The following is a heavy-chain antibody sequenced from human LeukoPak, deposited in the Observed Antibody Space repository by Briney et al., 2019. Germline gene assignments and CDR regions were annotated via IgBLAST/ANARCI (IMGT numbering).Heavy chain of an antibody. V-gene: IGHV4-38-2*02. D-gene: IGHD6-13*01. Sequence: PSETLSLTCTVSGYSINTHSYWGWIRQPPGKGLEWIATISHSGSTYYNPSLESRVTISVDTSKNQFSLKLSSVTAADTAVYYCAREGAAAGIVVYWGQGTLVTVSS. CDR1: GYSINTHSY. J-gene: IGHJ4*02. CDR2: ISHSGST. CDR3: AREGAAAGIVVY.